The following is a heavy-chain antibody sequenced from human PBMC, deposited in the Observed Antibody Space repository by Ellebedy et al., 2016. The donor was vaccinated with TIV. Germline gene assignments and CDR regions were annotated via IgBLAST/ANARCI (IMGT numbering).Heavy chain of an antibody. J-gene: IGHJ5*02. Sequence: GESLKISCTASGFTFGDYGMMWFRQASGKGLEWVAFTRSKTYGGTTEYAASVEGRFTISRDDSKSSAYLQMNSLKTEDTAVYFCGRKRLGDLFPWGQGTLVTVSS. CDR3: GRKRLGDLFP. D-gene: IGHD3-10*01. V-gene: IGHV3-49*03. CDR2: TRSKTYGGTT. CDR1: GFTFGDYG.